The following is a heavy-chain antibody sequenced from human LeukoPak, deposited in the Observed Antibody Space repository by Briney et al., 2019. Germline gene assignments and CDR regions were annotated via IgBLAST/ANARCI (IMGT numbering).Heavy chain of an antibody. CDR1: GFTFSSYS. J-gene: IGHJ5*02. Sequence: GGSLRLSCAASGFTFSSYSMNWVRQAPGKGLEWVSSISSSSSYIYYADSVKGRFTISSDNAKNSLYLQMNSLRAEDTAVYYCARPNLWFGEFYGFDPWGRGTLVTVSS. CDR3: ARPNLWFGEFYGFDP. V-gene: IGHV3-21*01. D-gene: IGHD3-10*01. CDR2: ISSSSSYI.